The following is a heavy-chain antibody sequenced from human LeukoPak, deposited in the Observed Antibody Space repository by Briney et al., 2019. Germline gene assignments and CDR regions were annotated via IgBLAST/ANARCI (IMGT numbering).Heavy chain of an antibody. CDR3: ARGDDSGYYDYFDY. CDR2: IYTGGNT. J-gene: IGHJ4*02. Sequence: GGSLRLSCAASGFTVDSNYLSWVRQAPGEGLEWVSTIYTGGNTYYAASVKGRFTISRDFSKNTVFLHMNSLRAEDTAMYYCARGDDSGYYDYFDYWGQGALVTVSS. CDR1: GFTVDSNY. V-gene: IGHV3-53*01. D-gene: IGHD3-22*01.